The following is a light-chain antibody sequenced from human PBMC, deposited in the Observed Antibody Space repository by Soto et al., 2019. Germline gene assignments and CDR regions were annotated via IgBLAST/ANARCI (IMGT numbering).Light chain of an antibody. V-gene: IGLV2-14*01. Sequence: QSVLTQPASVSGSPGQSITISCTGTSSDVGGYNYVSWYQQHPGKAPKLMIYDVSNRPSGVSNRFSGSKSGNTASLTISGLQAEDKADYYCSSYTSSTGVFGGGTKLTVL. CDR3: SSYTSSTGV. CDR1: SSDVGGYNY. CDR2: DVS. J-gene: IGLJ2*01.